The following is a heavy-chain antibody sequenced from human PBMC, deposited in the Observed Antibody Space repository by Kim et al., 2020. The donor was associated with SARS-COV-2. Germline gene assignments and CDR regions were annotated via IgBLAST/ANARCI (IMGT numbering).Heavy chain of an antibody. Sequence: SETLSLTCTVSGGSISSSSYYWGWIRQPPGKGLEWIGSIYYSGSTYYNPSLKSRVTISVDTSKNQFSLKLSSVTAADTAVDYCARHDNRIRGGGDYGDPTTYNWFDPWGQGTLVTVSS. V-gene: IGHV4-39*01. CDR3: ARHDNRIRGGGDYGDPTTYNWFDP. J-gene: IGHJ5*02. CDR2: IYYSGST. CDR1: GGSISSSSYY. D-gene: IGHD4-17*01.